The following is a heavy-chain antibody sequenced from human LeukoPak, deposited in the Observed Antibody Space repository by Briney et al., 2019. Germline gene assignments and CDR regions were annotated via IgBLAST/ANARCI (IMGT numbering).Heavy chain of an antibody. D-gene: IGHD1-26*01. CDR1: GFTFSSYA. J-gene: IGHJ4*02. Sequence: PGRSLRLSCAASGFTFSSYAIHWVRQAPGKGLEWVAVISYDGSNKYYADSVKGRFTISRDNSKSTLFLQMNSLRAEDTAVYYCATDLRGSSWAFYFDYWGQGTLVTVSS. CDR2: ISYDGSNK. CDR3: ATDLRGSSWAFYFDY. V-gene: IGHV3-30*04.